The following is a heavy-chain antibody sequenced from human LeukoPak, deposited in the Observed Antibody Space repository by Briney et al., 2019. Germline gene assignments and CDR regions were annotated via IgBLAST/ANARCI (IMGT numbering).Heavy chain of an antibody. D-gene: IGHD4-23*01. CDR1: GGSISSHY. CDR2: IYYSGGT. CDR3: ARGGNSLLHYFDY. J-gene: IGHJ4*02. Sequence: SETLSRTCTVSGGSISSHYWSWIRQPPGKGLEWIGYIYYSGGTNYNPSLKSRVTISVDTSKNQFSLKLSSVTAADTAVYYCARGGNSLLHYFDYWGQGTLVTVSS. V-gene: IGHV4-59*08.